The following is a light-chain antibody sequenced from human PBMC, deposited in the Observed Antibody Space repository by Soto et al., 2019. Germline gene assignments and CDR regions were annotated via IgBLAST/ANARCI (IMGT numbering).Light chain of an antibody. CDR1: SSDIGVSTF. J-gene: IGLJ1*01. CDR3: SSYTITNTYV. V-gene: IGLV2-14*01. Sequence: QSVLTQPASVSESPGQSITISCTGTSSDIGVSTFVSWYQQHPGKAPELIIYEVTHRPSGVSNRFSGSKSGNTASLTISGLQAEDEADYYCSSYTITNTYVFGTGTKLTVL. CDR2: EVT.